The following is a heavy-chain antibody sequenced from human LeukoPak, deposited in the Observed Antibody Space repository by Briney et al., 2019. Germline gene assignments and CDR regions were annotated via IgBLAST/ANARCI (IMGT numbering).Heavy chain of an antibody. D-gene: IGHD5-24*01. CDR2: INPSGGST. J-gene: IGHJ3*02. CDR1: GYTFTSYY. CDR3: AVVEMATISSAFDI. V-gene: IGHV1-46*01. Sequence: ASVKVSCKASGYTFTSYYMHWVRQAPGQGLEWMGIINPSGGSTSYAQKFQGRVTMTRDTSISTAYMELSRLRSDDTAVYYCAVVEMATISSAFDIWGQGTMVTVSS.